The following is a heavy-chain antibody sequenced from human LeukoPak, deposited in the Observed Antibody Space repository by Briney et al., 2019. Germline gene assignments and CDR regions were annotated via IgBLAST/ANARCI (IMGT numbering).Heavy chain of an antibody. J-gene: IGHJ4*02. CDR3: ARDRLQQQLTFLLDY. V-gene: IGHV3-23*01. D-gene: IGHD6-13*01. CDR2: ISDSGGST. Sequence: GGSLRLSCAASGFSFRSYVMNWVRQSPGKGLEWVSSISDSGGSTYYADSVKGRLTISRDNSKNTLYLQMKSLRAEDTAVYYCARDRLQQQLTFLLDYWGQGTLVTVSS. CDR1: GFSFRSYV.